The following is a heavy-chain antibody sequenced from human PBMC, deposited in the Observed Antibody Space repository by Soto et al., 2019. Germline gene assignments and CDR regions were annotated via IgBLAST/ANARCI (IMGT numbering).Heavy chain of an antibody. Sequence: QVQLVQSGAEVKKPGASVKVSCKASGETFTDYYIHWVRQAPGQGLEWMGTVNPSGGHTTYAQHFLGRMTLTRDTSTSTLYMDLTSLTSDDSATYYRARGGQVVVVTAAFFYWGQGTLVIVSS. D-gene: IGHD2-21*02. CDR2: VNPSGGHT. CDR1: GETFTDYY. V-gene: IGHV1-46*01. CDR3: ARGGQVVVVTAAFFY. J-gene: IGHJ4*02.